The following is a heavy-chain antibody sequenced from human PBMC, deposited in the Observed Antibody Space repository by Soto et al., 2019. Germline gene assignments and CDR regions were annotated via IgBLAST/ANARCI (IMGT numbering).Heavy chain of an antibody. J-gene: IGHJ6*04. D-gene: IGHD5-18*01. Sequence: SVKVSCKASGGTFSSYTIRWVRPAPGQGLEWMGRIIPILGIANYAQKFQGRVTITADKSTSTAYMELSSLRSEDTAVYYCARDTGGIQLEHVWGKGTAVTVFS. V-gene: IGHV1-69*04. CDR1: GGTFSSYT. CDR3: ARDTGGIQLEHV. CDR2: IIPILGIA.